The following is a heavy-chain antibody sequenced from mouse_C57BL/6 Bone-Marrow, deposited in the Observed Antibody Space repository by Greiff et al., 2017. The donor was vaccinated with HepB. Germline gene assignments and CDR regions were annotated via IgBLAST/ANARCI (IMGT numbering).Heavy chain of an antibody. D-gene: IGHD2-3*01. CDR1: GFTFSDYG. Sequence: EVLLVESGGGLVKPGGSLKLSCAASGFTFSDYGMHWVRQAPEKGLEWVAYISSGSSTNYYAETEKGRITISRDNAKNTLFLQMTSLRTEDTALYYCAREVYDGYSCFAYWGQGTLVTVSA. J-gene: IGHJ3*01. CDR2: ISSGSSTN. CDR3: AREVYDGYSCFAY. V-gene: IGHV5-17*01.